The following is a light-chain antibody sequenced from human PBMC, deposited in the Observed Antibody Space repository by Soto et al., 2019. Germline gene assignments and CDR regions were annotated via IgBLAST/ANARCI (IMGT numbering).Light chain of an antibody. CDR3: QQYSSSPPIT. CDR1: QSVSSN. Sequence: EIVMTQSPATLSVSPGERATLSCRASQSVSSNLAWYQKKPGQAPRLLIYGASTRATGIPARFSGSGSGTELTLTISRLQTEDFAVYYCQQYSSSPPITFGQGTRLEIK. V-gene: IGKV3-15*01. CDR2: GAS. J-gene: IGKJ5*01.